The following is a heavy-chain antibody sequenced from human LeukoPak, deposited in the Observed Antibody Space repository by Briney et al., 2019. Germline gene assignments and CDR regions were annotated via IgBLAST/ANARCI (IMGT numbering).Heavy chain of an antibody. V-gene: IGHV1-8*01. Sequence: ASVKVSCKASGYTFTSYDINWVRQATGQGLAWMGWMNPNSGNTGYAQKFQGRVTMTRNTSISTAYMELSSLRSEDTAVYYCARGFSYYYDSSGYCNFDYWSQGTLVTVSS. CDR1: GYTFTSYD. CDR2: MNPNSGNT. D-gene: IGHD3-22*01. J-gene: IGHJ4*02. CDR3: ARGFSYYYDSSGYCNFDY.